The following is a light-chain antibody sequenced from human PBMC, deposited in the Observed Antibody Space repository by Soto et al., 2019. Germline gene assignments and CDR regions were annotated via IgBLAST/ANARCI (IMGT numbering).Light chain of an antibody. CDR3: QQYYSYPPWT. J-gene: IGKJ1*01. CDR2: AAS. V-gene: IGKV1-8*01. Sequence: AIRMTQSPSSFSASTGDRVTITCRASQGISSYLAWYQQKPGKAPKLLIYAASTLQSGVPSRFSGGGSGTDFTPTISCLQSEDFATYYCQQYYSYPPWTFGQGTKVEIK. CDR1: QGISSY.